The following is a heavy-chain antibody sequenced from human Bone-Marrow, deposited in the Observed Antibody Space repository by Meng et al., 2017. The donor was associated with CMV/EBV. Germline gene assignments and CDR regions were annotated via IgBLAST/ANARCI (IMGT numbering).Heavy chain of an antibody. CDR1: GYTFTDYY. CDR2: ISAYNGNT. D-gene: IGHD2-21*01. CDR3: ARPVVDYGMDV. Sequence: ASVKVSCKASGYTFTDYYMHWVRQAPGQGLEWMGWISAYNGNTNYAQKLQGRVTMTTDTSTSTAYMELRSLRSDDTAVYYCARPVVDYGMDVWGQGPTVTVSS. J-gene: IGHJ6*02. V-gene: IGHV1-18*04.